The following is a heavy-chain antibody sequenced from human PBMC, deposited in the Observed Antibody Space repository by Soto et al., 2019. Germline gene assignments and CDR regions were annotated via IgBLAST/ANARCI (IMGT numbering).Heavy chain of an antibody. J-gene: IGHJ4*02. V-gene: IGHV3-21*01. D-gene: IGHD3-22*01. CDR2: ISSSSSYI. Sequence: GSLRLSCAASGFTFSSYSMNWVRQAPGKGLEWVSSISSSSSYIYYADSVKGRFTISRDNAKNSLYLQMNSLRAEDTAVYYYDSSGTEIYYFDYWGQGTLVTVSS. CDR1: GFTFSSYS. CDR3: DSSGTEIYYFDY.